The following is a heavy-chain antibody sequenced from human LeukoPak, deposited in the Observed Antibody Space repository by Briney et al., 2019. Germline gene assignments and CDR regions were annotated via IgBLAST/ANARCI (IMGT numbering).Heavy chain of an antibody. CDR1: GCTFTGYY. CDR2: INPNSGGT. D-gene: IGHD1-26*01. V-gene: IGHV1-2*06. CDR3: ARAHPIGPTNFDY. J-gene: IGHJ4*02. Sequence: ASVKVSCEASGCTFTGYYMHWVRQAPGQGLEWMGRINPNSGGTNYAQKFQGRVTMTRDTSISTAYMELSRLRSDDTAVYYCARAHPIGPTNFDYWGQGTLVTVSS.